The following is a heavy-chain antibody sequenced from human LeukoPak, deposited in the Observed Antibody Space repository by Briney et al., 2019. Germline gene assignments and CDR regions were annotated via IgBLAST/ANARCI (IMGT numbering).Heavy chain of an antibody. CDR2: ISHDGSAK. Sequence: GGSLRLSCAASGFTFNNYGMHWVRQAPGKGLAWMAVISHDGSAKYYADSVKGRFTIFRDNSKNTLQLQMNSLRPDDTAVYYCAKGPIATTGKLDYWGQGTLVTVSS. V-gene: IGHV3-30*18. CDR3: AKGPIATTGKLDY. J-gene: IGHJ4*02. CDR1: GFTFNNYG. D-gene: IGHD1-1*01.